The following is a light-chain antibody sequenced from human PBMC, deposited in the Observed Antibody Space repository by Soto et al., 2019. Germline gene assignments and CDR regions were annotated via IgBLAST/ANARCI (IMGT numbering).Light chain of an antibody. CDR3: QQYNDWPRT. Sequence: EIVMTQSPATLSVSPGERATLSCRASQSVRSNLAWYQQKLGQAPRLLIYGASTRATGIPARFSGGGSGTEFTLTISSLQSEDFAIFYCQQYNDWPRTFGQGTKL. V-gene: IGKV3-15*01. CDR1: QSVRSN. CDR2: GAS. J-gene: IGKJ2*01.